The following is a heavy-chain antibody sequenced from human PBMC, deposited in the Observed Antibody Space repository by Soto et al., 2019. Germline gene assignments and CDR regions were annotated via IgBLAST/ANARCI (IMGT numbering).Heavy chain of an antibody. CDR1: GYTFTGYY. V-gene: IGHV1-2*04. D-gene: IGHD2-2*01. CDR3: ARGGLSNQLPLLTLPGPLDY. J-gene: IGHJ4*02. CDR2: INPNSGGT. Sequence: ASVKVSCKASGYTFTGYYMHWVRQAPGQGLEWMGWINPNSGGTNYAQKFQGWVTMTRDTSISTAYMELSRLRSDDTAVYYCARGGLSNQLPLLTLPGPLDYWGQGTLVTV.